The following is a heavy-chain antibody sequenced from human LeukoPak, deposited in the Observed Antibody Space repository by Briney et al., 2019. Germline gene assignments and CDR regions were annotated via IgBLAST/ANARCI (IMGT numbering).Heavy chain of an antibody. CDR2: IWYDGSKK. Sequence: TGGSLRLSCAASGFTFTNHGFHWVRQAPGKGLEWVALIWYDGSKKVYVDSVKGRFTISRDDLKNTLYLQMNSLRDEDTAVYYCARDLGNFDRGGSYFDCWGQGTLVTVSS. CDR1: GFTFTNHG. D-gene: IGHD4-23*01. V-gene: IGHV3-33*01. J-gene: IGHJ4*02. CDR3: ARDLGNFDRGGSYFDC.